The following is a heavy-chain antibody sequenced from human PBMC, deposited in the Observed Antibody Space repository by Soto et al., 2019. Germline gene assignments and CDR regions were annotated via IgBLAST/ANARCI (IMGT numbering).Heavy chain of an antibody. CDR2: IYYSGST. CDR1: GGSISISSYY. CDR3: ARLIGGYGSGSYYMRYYGMDV. J-gene: IGHJ6*02. D-gene: IGHD3-10*01. Sequence: SETLSLTCTVSGGSISISSYYWVWIRQPPGNGLEWIGSIYYSGSTYYNPSLKSRVTISVDTSKNQFSLKLSSVTAADTAVYYCARLIGGYGSGSYYMRYYGMDVWGQGTTVTVSS. V-gene: IGHV4-39*01.